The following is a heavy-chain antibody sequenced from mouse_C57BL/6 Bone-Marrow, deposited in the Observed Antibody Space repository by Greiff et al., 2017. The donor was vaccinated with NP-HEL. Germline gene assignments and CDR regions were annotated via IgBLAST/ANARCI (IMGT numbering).Heavy chain of an antibody. D-gene: IGHD1-1*01. CDR1: GADFSRYW. CDR2: INPDSSTI. V-gene: IGHV4-1*01. Sequence: EADGADFSRYWMSWVRRAPGKGLEWIGEINPDSSTINYAPSLKDKFIISRDNAKNTLYLQMSKVRSEDTALYYCARPAEDYYGSSPHWYFDVWGTGTTVTVSS. J-gene: IGHJ1*03. CDR3: ARPAEDYYGSSPHWYFDV.